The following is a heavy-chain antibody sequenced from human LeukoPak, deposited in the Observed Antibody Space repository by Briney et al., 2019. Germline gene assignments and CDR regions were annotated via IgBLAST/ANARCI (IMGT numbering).Heavy chain of an antibody. J-gene: IGHJ4*02. CDR1: GFTFSSYA. CDR3: ARADHGWYTFDY. Sequence: GGSLRLSCAASGFTFSSYAMHWVRQAPGKGREWVAVIWYDGSNKYYADSVKGRFTISRDNSKNTLFLQMNSLRAEDTAVYYCARADHGWYTFDYWGQGTLVTVPS. D-gene: IGHD6-19*01. CDR2: IWYDGSNK. V-gene: IGHV3-33*01.